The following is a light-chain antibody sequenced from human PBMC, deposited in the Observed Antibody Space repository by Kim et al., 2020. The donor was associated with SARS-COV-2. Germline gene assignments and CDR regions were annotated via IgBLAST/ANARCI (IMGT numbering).Light chain of an antibody. V-gene: IGLV1-47*01. Sequence: GQSVTISCSGSSSNIGSHSVYWYIQLTGTAPKLLIYRNDQRTSGVPDRFSGSKSGTSASLAISGLRSEDEADYYCAAWDNSLSGQVFGGGTQLTV. J-gene: IGLJ2*01. CDR2: RND. CDR1: SSNIGSHS. CDR3: AAWDNSLSGQV.